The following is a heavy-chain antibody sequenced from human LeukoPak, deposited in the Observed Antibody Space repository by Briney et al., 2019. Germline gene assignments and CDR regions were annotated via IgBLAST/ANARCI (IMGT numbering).Heavy chain of an antibody. CDR1: GFTFSSYA. CDR3: ARSYYYNSSGYWQFDP. V-gene: IGHV3-21*04. D-gene: IGHD3-22*01. J-gene: IGHJ5*02. Sequence: GGSLRLSCAASGFTFSSYAMSWVRQAPGKGLEWVSSISSSSNYIYYADSVKGRFTISRDNSKNTLYLQMNSLTAADTAVYYCARSYYYNSSGYWQFDPWGQGTLVTVSS. CDR2: ISSSSNYI.